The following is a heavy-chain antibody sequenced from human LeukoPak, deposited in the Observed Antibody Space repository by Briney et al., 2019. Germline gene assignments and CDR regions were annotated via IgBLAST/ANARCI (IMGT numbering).Heavy chain of an antibody. CDR2: IYYSGST. CDR1: GGSISGGGYY. CDR3: ARAYCTSTTCWGYFDY. D-gene: IGHD2-2*01. Sequence: SQTLSLTCTVSGGSISGGGYYWSWIRQHTGKGLEWIGYIYYSGSTYYNPSLKSRVTISVDTSKNQFSLKVNSVTAADTAVYYCARAYCTSTTCWGYFDYWGQGTLVTVSS. J-gene: IGHJ4*02. V-gene: IGHV4-31*03.